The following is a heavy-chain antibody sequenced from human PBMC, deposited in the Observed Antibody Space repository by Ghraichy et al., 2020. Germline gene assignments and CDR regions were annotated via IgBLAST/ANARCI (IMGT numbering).Heavy chain of an antibody. CDR1: GFTFSSYG. CDR3: ARGGDIVVVVAALDY. CDR2: IWYDGSNK. J-gene: IGHJ4*02. V-gene: IGHV3-33*01. Sequence: GGSLRLSCAASGFTFSSYGMHWVRQAPGKGLEWVAVIWYDGSNKYYADSVKGRFTISRDNSKNTLYLQMNSLRAEDTAVYYCARGGDIVVVVAALDYWGQGTLVTVSS. D-gene: IGHD2-15*01.